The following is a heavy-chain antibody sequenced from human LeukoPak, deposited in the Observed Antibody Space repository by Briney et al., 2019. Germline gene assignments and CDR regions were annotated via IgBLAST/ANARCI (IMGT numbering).Heavy chain of an antibody. CDR2: IKEDGSLR. CDR1: GFTFSSTW. Sequence: GGSLRLSCAASGFTFSSTWMTWVRQAPGKGLEWVANIKEDGSLRDYVDSVKGRFTIFRDNAKNSLYLQMNSLRHEDTAVYYCARDGAFTVGSFDIWGQGTMVTVS. D-gene: IGHD1-26*01. V-gene: IGHV3-7*04. J-gene: IGHJ3*02. CDR3: ARDGAFTVGSFDI.